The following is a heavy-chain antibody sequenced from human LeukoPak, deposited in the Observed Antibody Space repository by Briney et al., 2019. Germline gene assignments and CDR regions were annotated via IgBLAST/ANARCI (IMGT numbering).Heavy chain of an antibody. V-gene: IGHV3-48*03. CDR2: ISSPSI. CDR1: GFTLSAYE. CDR3: ASRRVAVPSSRAFDY. D-gene: IGHD6-19*01. Sequence: GGSLRLSCAASGFTLSAYEMNWVRQAPGKGLEWVSYISSPSIHYADSVKGRFTISRDNAKNSLYLQMNSLRAEDTAVYYCASRRVAVPSSRAFDYWGQGAMVTVSS. J-gene: IGHJ4*02.